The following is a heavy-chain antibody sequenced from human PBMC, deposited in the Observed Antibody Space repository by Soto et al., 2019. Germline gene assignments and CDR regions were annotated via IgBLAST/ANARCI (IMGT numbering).Heavy chain of an antibody. J-gene: IGHJ6*02. CDR2: INSDGSST. V-gene: IGHV3-74*01. CDR3: ARLSSGPYRYYYYYGMDV. D-gene: IGHD6-19*01. CDR1: GFTFSSYW. Sequence: VQLVESGGGLVQPGGSLRLSCAASGFTFSSYWMHWVRQAPGKGLVWVSRINSDGSSTSYADSVKGRFTISRDNAKNTLYLQMNSLRAEDTAVYYCARLSSGPYRYYYYYGMDVWGQGTTVTVSS.